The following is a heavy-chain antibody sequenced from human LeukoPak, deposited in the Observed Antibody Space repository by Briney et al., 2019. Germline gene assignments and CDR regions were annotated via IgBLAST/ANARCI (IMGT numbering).Heavy chain of an antibody. Sequence: GGPLRLSCAASGFTFSSYGMHWVRQAPGKGLEWVAVISYDGSNKYYADSVKGRFTISRDNSKNTLYLQMNSLRAEDTAVYYCAKDQDRVLPYGDSFDYWGQGTLVTVSS. V-gene: IGHV3-30*18. CDR1: GFTFSSYG. D-gene: IGHD4-17*01. CDR2: ISYDGSNK. J-gene: IGHJ4*02. CDR3: AKDQDRVLPYGDSFDY.